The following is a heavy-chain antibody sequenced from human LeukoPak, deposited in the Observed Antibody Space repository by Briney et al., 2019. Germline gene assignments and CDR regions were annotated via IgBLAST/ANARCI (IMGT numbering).Heavy chain of an antibody. CDR2: ISYDGSNK. V-gene: IGHV3-30*18. CDR1: GFTFSSYG. CDR3: AKLMTTVTTIAY. D-gene: IGHD4-17*01. J-gene: IGHJ4*02. Sequence: PGRSLRLSCAASGFTFSSYGMHWVRQAPGKGLEWVAVISYDGSNKYYADSVKGRFTISRDNSKNTLYLQMNSLRAEDTAVYYCAKLMTTVTTIAYWGQGTLVTVSS.